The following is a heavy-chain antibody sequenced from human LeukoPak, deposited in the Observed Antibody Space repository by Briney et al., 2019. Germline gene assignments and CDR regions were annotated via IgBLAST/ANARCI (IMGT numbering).Heavy chain of an antibody. D-gene: IGHD3-22*01. CDR1: GYTFTSYD. J-gene: IGHJ3*02. CDR3: ARGLWNYYDSSGYNDAFDI. CDR2: MNPNSGNT. V-gene: IGHV1-8*01. Sequence: GASVKVSFKASGYTFTSYDVNWVRQATGQGLEWMGWMNPNSGNTGYAQKFQGRVTMTRNTSISTAYMELSSLRSEDTAVYYCARGLWNYYDSSGYNDAFDIWGQGTMVTVSS.